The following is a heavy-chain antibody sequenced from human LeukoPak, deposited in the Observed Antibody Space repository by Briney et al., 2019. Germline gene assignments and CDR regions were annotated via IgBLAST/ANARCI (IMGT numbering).Heavy chain of an antibody. J-gene: IGHJ3*02. D-gene: IGHD3-22*01. CDR2: ISYDGSNK. CDR3: AKKACDSSGYYYCAFDI. V-gene: IGHV3-30*18. Sequence: GRSLRLSCAAPGFTFSSYGMHWVRQAPGKGLEWVAVISYDGSNKYYADSVKGRFTISRDNSKNTLYLQMNSLRAEDTAVYYCAKKACDSSGYYYCAFDIWGQGTMVTVSS. CDR1: GFTFSSYG.